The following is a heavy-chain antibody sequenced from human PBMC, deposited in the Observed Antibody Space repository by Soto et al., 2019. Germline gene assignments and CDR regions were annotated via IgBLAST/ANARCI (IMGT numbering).Heavy chain of an antibody. CDR1: GYTFTTYD. CDR3: ASDPYHVLMVNAPNLYGMDV. D-gene: IGHD2-8*01. Sequence: QVQLVQSGAEVKKPGASVKVSCKASGYTFTTYDISWVRQAPGQGLEWMGRISTYNGNTNYPQSLQGRLTMTTDTSTTTAYMELRSLRSYDTAVYYRASDPYHVLMVNAPNLYGMDVWGQGTTVTVSS. J-gene: IGHJ6*02. V-gene: IGHV1-18*01. CDR2: ISTYNGNT.